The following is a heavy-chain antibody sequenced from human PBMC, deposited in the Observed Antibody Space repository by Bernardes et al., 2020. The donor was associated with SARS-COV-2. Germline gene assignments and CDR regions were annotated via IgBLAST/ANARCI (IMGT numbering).Heavy chain of an antibody. Sequence: GGSLRLSCAASGFTVYSNYMNWVRQAPGKGLEWVSVIYKTGTTYYADSVKGRFTISRDSSENTLYLQMNSLRVEDTAMYYCATERQSLTIFGVGHDAFDFWGQGTMVTVSS. J-gene: IGHJ3*01. CDR2: IYKTGTT. V-gene: IGHV3-53*05. CDR3: ATERQSLTIFGVGHDAFDF. CDR1: GFTVYSNY. D-gene: IGHD3-3*01.